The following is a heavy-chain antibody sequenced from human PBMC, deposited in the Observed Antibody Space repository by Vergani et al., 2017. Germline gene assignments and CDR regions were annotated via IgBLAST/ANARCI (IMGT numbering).Heavy chain of an antibody. CDR1: GFTFSSYA. CDR3: AKPHSPLYYDSSGYYTDY. CDR2: ISGSGGST. D-gene: IGHD3-22*01. Sequence: EVQLVESGGGLIQPGGSLRLSCAASGFTFSSYAMSWVRQAPGKGLEWVSAISGSGGSTYYAGTVKGRFTISRDNSKNTLYLQMNSLRAEDTAVYYCAKPHSPLYYDSSGYYTDYWGQGTLVTVSS. V-gene: IGHV3-23*04. J-gene: IGHJ4*02.